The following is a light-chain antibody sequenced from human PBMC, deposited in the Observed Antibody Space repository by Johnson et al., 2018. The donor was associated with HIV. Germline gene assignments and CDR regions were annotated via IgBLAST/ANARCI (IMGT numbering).Light chain of an antibody. CDR1: SSNIGNNY. V-gene: IGLV1-51*01. CDR2: DNN. Sequence: QSVLTQPPSVSAAPGQKVTISCSGSSSNIGNNYVSWYQQVPGTAPKLLIHDNNKRPSGIPDRFSGSKSGTSATLGITGLQTGDEADYYCGTWDSSLSAGVFGTVTKVTVL. CDR3: GTWDSSLSAGV. J-gene: IGLJ1*01.